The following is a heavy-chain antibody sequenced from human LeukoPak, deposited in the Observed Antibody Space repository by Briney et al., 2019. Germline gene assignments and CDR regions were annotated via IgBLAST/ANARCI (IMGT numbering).Heavy chain of an antibody. J-gene: IGHJ3*02. Sequence: GGSLRLSCAASGFTFSSYAMSWVRQAPGKGLEWVSTISASGGSTYYADSVKGRFTISRDNSKNTLYLQVNSLRAEDTAVYYCAKEYPPEYGDYVAFDIWGQGTMLTVSS. CDR1: GFTFSSYA. CDR2: ISASGGST. D-gene: IGHD4-17*01. V-gene: IGHV3-23*01. CDR3: AKEYPPEYGDYVAFDI.